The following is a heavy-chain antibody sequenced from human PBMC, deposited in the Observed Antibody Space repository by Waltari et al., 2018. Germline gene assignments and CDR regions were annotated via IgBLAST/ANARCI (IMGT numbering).Heavy chain of an antibody. V-gene: IGHV3-66*01. Sequence: EVQLVESGGALVQPGESLRLSCAASGFTVSNNYMSWVRQAPGKGLEGVSVIYSGGSTQYADSLKDRFTITRDSSKNTLYLQMNSLRVEDTAVYYCATSPGGGGFWGQGTLVTVSS. CDR1: GFTVSNNY. D-gene: IGHD2-21*01. CDR2: IYSGGST. CDR3: ATSPGGGGF. J-gene: IGHJ4*02.